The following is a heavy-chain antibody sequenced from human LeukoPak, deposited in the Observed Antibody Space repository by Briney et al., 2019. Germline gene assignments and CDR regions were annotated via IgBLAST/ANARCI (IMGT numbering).Heavy chain of an antibody. CDR2: IYYSGST. CDR1: GGSISSSSYY. CDR3: ARAIAARPGVGGLFDY. V-gene: IGHV4-39*07. J-gene: IGHJ4*02. D-gene: IGHD6-6*01. Sequence: PSETLSLTCTVSGGSISSSSYYWGWIRQPPGKGLEWIGSIYYSGSTYYNPSLKSRVTISVDTSKNQFSLKLSSVTAADTAVYYCARAIAARPGVGGLFDYWGQGTLVTVSS.